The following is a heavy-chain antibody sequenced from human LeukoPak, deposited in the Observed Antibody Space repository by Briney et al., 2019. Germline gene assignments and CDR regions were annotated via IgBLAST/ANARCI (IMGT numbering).Heavy chain of an antibody. J-gene: IGHJ4*02. D-gene: IGHD6-19*01. Sequence: SETLSLTCAVYGGSFSGYYWSWIRQPPGKGLEWIGEINHSGSTNYNPSLKSRVTISVDTSKNQFSLKLSSVTAADTAVYYCARERGQWLVGRYFDYWGQGTLVTVSS. CDR3: ARERGQWLVGRYFDY. V-gene: IGHV4-34*01. CDR1: GGSFSGYY. CDR2: INHSGST.